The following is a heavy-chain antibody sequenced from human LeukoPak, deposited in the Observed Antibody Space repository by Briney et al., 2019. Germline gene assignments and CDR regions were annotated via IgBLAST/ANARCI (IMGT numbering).Heavy chain of an antibody. V-gene: IGHV3-30-3*01. CDR2: ISYDRTHI. CDR3: ARDNTVGAAIEY. J-gene: IGHJ4*02. Sequence: GRSLRLSCADSGFTFSSYAMHWVRQAPGKGLEWVAVISYDRTHIYYADSMKGRFTISRGNSKNTLYLQMNSLRAEDTAVYYCARDNTVGAAIEYWGQGTLVTVSS. CDR1: GFTFSSYA. D-gene: IGHD1-26*01.